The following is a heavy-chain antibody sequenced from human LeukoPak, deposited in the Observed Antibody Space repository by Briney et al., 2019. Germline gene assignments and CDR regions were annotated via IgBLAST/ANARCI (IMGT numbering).Heavy chain of an antibody. J-gene: IGHJ4*02. CDR2: IYYSGST. CDR3: ARALGGSFDY. D-gene: IGHD4-23*01. V-gene: IGHV4-59*01. CDR1: GGSISSYY. Sequence: SETLSLTCTVSGGSISSYYWSWIRQPPGKGLEWIGYIYYSGSTNYNPSLKSRVTISVDTSKNQFSLKLSSVTAADTAVYYCARALGGSFDYWGQGTLDTVSS.